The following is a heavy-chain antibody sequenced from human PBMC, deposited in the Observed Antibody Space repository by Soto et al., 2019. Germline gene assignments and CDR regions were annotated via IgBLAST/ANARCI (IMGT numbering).Heavy chain of an antibody. J-gene: IGHJ5*02. V-gene: IGHV4-4*07. Sequence: QVHLQESGPGLVKPSETLSLTCTVSGGAISTYYWTLIRQPAGKGLEWIVRIYSRGSTKYNPSLQSRVTMSTVKSNNQGSLRLTSVTAADTAVYYCARGQRFSDWFDPWGQGTLVTVSS. D-gene: IGHD3-3*01. CDR2: IYSRGST. CDR1: GGAISTYY. CDR3: ARGQRFSDWFDP.